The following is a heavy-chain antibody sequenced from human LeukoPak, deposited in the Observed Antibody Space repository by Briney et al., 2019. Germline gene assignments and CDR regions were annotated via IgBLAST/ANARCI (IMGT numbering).Heavy chain of an antibody. V-gene: IGHV3-48*01. CDR2: ISTSYSGI. Sequence: GGSLRLSCAASGFIVSRYSMTWVRQAPGKGLEWVSSISTSYSGIYYADSVKGRFTISRDNAKNSLYLQMDSLRADDTAVYYCARAYCSSITCFEWGQGALVTVSS. J-gene: IGHJ4*02. CDR3: ARAYCSSITCFE. CDR1: GFIVSRYS. D-gene: IGHD2-2*01.